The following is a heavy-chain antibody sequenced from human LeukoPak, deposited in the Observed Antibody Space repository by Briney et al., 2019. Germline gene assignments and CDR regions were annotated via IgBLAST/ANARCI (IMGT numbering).Heavy chain of an antibody. V-gene: IGHV3-74*01. CDR1: GFTFSNYW. J-gene: IGHJ6*03. CDR3: ARATRYFDWLQNYYYYYMDV. CDR2: INSDGSST. Sequence: PGGSLRLSCAASGFTFSNYWMHWVRQAPGKGLVWVSRINSDGSSTSYADSVKGRFTISRDNAKNTLYLQMNSLRAEDTAVYYCARATRYFDWLQNYYYYYMDVWGKGTTVTISS. D-gene: IGHD3-9*01.